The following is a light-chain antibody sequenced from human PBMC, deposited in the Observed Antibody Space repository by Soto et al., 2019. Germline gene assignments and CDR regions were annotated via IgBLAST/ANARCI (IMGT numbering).Light chain of an antibody. CDR2: DAS. V-gene: IGKV1-39*01. CDR3: QQINSDPCT. Sequence: IQMAQSPASLSASVGDRVNITCRASQSIKNYLNWYQQNPGKAPKLLICDASTLQGGVPSRFSGSSTGADFPLTISGLQSEDFADYYCQQINSDPCTFGGGTKVEI. CDR1: QSIKNY. J-gene: IGKJ4*01.